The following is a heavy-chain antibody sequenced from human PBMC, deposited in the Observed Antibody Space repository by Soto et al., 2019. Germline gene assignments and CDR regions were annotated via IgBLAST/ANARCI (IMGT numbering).Heavy chain of an antibody. CDR2: IYYSGST. CDR1: GGSISSYY. V-gene: IGHV4-59*01. J-gene: IGHJ4*02. Sequence: QVQLQESGPGLVKPSETLSLTCTVSGGSISSYYWSWIRQPPGKGLEWIGYIYYSGSTNYNPSLKSRVTISVDTSKNQFSLKLSSVTAADTAGYYCARAYSNYYDSSGYYLFDYWGQGTLVTVSS. CDR3: ARAYSNYYDSSGYYLFDY. D-gene: IGHD3-22*01.